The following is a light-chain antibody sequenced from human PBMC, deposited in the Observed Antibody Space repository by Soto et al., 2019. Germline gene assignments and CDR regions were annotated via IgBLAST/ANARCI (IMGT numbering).Light chain of an antibody. CDR2: DVS. CDR3: CSYAGDYTWV. J-gene: IGLJ3*02. Sequence: QSALTQPRSVSGSPGQSVTISCTGTSSDVGGYNYVSWYQQHPGKAPKLMIYDVSKRPSGVPDRFCGSKSGNTASLTISGLQAEDEADYYCCSYAGDYTWVFGGGTKLTVL. CDR1: SSDVGGYNY. V-gene: IGLV2-11*01.